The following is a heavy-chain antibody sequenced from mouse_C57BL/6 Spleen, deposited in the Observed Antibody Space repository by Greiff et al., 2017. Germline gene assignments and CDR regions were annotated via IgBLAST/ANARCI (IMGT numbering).Heavy chain of an antibody. D-gene: IGHD2-1*01. CDR3: ARGAYGNYAMDY. CDR2: IDPSDSYT. J-gene: IGHJ4*01. Sequence: QVQLQQPGAELVKPGASVKLSCKASGYTFTSYWMQWVKQRPGQGLEWIGEIDPSDSYTNYNQKYKGKATLTVDKSSSTAYMQHSSLTSEDSAVYYCARGAYGNYAMDYWGQGTSVTVSS. CDR1: GYTFTSYW. V-gene: IGHV1-50*01.